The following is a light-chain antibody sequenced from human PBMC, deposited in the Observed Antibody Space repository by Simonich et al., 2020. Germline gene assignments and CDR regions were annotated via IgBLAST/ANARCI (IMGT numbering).Light chain of an antibody. CDR2: DVS. J-gene: IGLJ2*01. V-gene: IGLV2-11*01. CDR1: SSDVGGYNY. CDR3: CSYAGSYTLV. Sequence: QSALTQPRSVSGSPGPSVTISCTGTSSDVGGYNYVSWYQQHPGKAPKLMFYDVSKRPSGVPDRFSGSKSGNTASLTISGLQAEDEADYYCCSYAGSYTLVFGGGTKLTVL.